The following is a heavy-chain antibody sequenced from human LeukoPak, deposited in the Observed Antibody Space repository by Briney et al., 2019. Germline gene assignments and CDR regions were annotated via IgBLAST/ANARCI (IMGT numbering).Heavy chain of an antibody. D-gene: IGHD6-19*01. J-gene: IGHJ5*02. CDR3: ARRWRQWLPKGANWFDP. V-gene: IGHV1-8*01. CDR2: MNPNSGNT. CDR1: GYTFTSYD. Sequence: ASVKVSCKASGYTFTSYDINWVRQATGQGLEWMGWMNPNSGNTGYAQRFQGRVTMTRNTSISTAYMELSSLRSEDTAVYYCARRWRQWLPKGANWFDPWGQGTLVTVSS.